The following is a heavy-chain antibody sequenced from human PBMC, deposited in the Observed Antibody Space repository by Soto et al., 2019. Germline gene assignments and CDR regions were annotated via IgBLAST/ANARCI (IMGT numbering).Heavy chain of an antibody. D-gene: IGHD4-17*01. CDR3: ASHHDYGDYYFDY. V-gene: IGHV1-69*13. CDR1: GGTFSSYA. Sequence: SVKVSCKASGGTFSSYAISWVRQAPGQGLEWMGGIIPIFGTANYAQKFQGRVTITADESTSTAYMELSSLRSEDTAVYYCASHHDYGDYYFDYWGQGTLVTVSS. CDR2: IIPIFGTA. J-gene: IGHJ4*02.